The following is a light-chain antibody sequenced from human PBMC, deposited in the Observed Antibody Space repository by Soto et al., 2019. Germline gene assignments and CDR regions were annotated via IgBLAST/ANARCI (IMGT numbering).Light chain of an antibody. CDR2: EAS. V-gene: IGKV1-5*03. CDR3: HQYSSYYT. CDR1: QSISSW. Sequence: DIQMTQSPSTLSASVGDRVTITCRASQSISSWLAWYQQKPGKAPKLLIYEASGLESGVPSRFSRSGSGTEFTLTISSLQPDDFSTYYCHQYSSYYTFGQGTKLETK. J-gene: IGKJ2*01.